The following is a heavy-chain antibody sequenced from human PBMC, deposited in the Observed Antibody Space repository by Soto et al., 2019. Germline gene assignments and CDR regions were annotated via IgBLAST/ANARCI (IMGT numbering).Heavy chain of an antibody. J-gene: IGHJ5*02. CDR3: ARVDIQGIAVAGASPWFAP. CDR2: MNPNSGNT. Sequence: QVQLVQSGAEVKKPGASVKVSCKASGYTFNSYDINWVRQATGQGLEWMGWMNPNSGNTGYAQKFQGRVTMTRNTYISTPYMELSSLRAEDTAVYYCARVDIQGIAVAGASPWFAPGGKGTLVTFSS. CDR1: GYTFNSYD. D-gene: IGHD6-19*01. V-gene: IGHV1-8*01.